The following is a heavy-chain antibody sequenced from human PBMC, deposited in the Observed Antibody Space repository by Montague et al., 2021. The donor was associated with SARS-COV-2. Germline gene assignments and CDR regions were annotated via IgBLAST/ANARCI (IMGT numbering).Heavy chain of an antibody. J-gene: IGHJ4*02. CDR1: GDSVARNSAA. V-gene: IGHV6-1*01. CDR3: ARTSASSDY. Sequence: CAISGDSVARNSAAWNWIRHSPSRGLDWLVRTYYRSEWYNDYAVSVKSRITINPDTSKDQISLQLNSVTPEDTAVYYCARTSASSDYWGQGTLVTVSS. CDR2: TYYRSEWYN. D-gene: IGHD1-26*01.